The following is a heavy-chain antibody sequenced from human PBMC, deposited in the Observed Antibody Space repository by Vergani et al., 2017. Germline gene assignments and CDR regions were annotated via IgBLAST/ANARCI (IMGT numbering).Heavy chain of an antibody. J-gene: IGHJ4*01. V-gene: IGHV3-23*01. CDR3: ARAYGRYDWFDY. CDR2: ISGPGLST. CDR1: GFTFSNSA. Sequence: EVHLLESGGGLVQSGGSLRLSCAASGFTFSNSAVSWVRQAPGRGLAWVSSISGPGLSTYYADSVKGRFSISRDNSKNTLYLQMNSLRVEDTAAYYCARAYGRYDWFDYWGQRTLVTVSS. D-gene: IGHD1-20*01.